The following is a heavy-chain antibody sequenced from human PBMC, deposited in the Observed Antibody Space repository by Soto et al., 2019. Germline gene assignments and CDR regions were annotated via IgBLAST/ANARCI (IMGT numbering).Heavy chain of an antibody. CDR2: IYYSGST. Sequence: QLQLQESGPGLVKPSETLSLTCTVSGGSISSSSYYWGWIRQPPGKGLEWIGSIYYSGSTYYHPSRKSPVPIAVDTSKHQSALTLRSVTAADTAVYYCARSYGEYGPFRNNWFDPWGQGTLVTVSS. CDR1: GGSISSSSYY. D-gene: IGHD4-17*01. V-gene: IGHV4-39*01. J-gene: IGHJ5*02. CDR3: ARSYGEYGPFRNNWFDP.